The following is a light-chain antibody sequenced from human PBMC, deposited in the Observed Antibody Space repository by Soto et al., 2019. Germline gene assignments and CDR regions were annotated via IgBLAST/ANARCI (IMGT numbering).Light chain of an antibody. Sequence: QSALTQPASVSGSPGQSITISCTGTSSDIGTYDLVSWYQHHPGKAPKLMIYEVNLRPSGVSNRFSASKSGNTASLTISGLQAEDGADYYCCSYAGSSIFVVFGGGTKLTVL. CDR1: SSDIGTYDL. J-gene: IGLJ2*01. CDR2: EVN. CDR3: CSYAGSSIFVV. V-gene: IGLV2-23*02.